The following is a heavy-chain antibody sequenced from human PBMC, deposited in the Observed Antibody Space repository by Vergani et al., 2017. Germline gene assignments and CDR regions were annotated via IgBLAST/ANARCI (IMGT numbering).Heavy chain of an antibody. CDR1: GYTFTSYY. CDR3: ARGSSGGDIDY. J-gene: IGHJ4*02. D-gene: IGHD6-19*01. CDR2: INPSGGST. Sequence: QVQLVQSGAEVKKPWASVKVSCKASGYTFTSYYMHWVRQAPGQGLAWMGIINPSGGSTSYAQKFQGRVTMTRDTATSTVYMELSSLRSEDTAVYYCARGSSGGDIDYWGQGTLVTVSS. V-gene: IGHV1-46*01.